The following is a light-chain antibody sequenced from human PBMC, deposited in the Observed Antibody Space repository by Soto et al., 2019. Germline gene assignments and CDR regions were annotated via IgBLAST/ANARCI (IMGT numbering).Light chain of an antibody. V-gene: IGKV3-11*01. CDR1: QSVSSY. J-gene: IGKJ2*01. Sequence: EIVLTQSPATLSLSPGERATLSCRASQSVSSYLAWYQQKPGQAPRLLIYDASNRATGIPARFSGSGSGTDFTLTISSLEPEDFAVYCCQQHSIRYTFGQGTKLEIK. CDR3: QQHSIRYT. CDR2: DAS.